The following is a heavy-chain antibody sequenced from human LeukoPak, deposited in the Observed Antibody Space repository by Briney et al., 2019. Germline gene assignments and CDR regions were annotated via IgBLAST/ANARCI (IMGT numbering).Heavy chain of an antibody. V-gene: IGHV1-69*05. CDR3: ARGEQQLAYFDY. CDR1: GGTFSSYA. D-gene: IGHD6-13*01. J-gene: IGHJ4*02. Sequence: SVKVSCKASGGTFSSYAISWVRQAPGQGLEWMGGIIPIFGTANYAQKFQGRVTITTDESTSTAYMELSSLRSEDTAVYYCARGEQQLAYFDYWGQGTLVTVSS. CDR2: IIPIFGTA.